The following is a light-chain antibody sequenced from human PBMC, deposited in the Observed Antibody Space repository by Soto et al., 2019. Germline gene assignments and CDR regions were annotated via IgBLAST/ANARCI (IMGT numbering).Light chain of an antibody. CDR3: QHDGRSPLWT. J-gene: IGKJ1*01. Sequence: ETVLTQSPGTLSLSPGERATLSCRASQTVSSNYLAWYQQKPGQAPRLLIYGASSRATGIPDRFSGSGSGTDFTLTISRLEPEDFAVYYSQHDGRSPLWTFGQGTKVEIK. V-gene: IGKV3-20*01. CDR1: QTVSSNY. CDR2: GAS.